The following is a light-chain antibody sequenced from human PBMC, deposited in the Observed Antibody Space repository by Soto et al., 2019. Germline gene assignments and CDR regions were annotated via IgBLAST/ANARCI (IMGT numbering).Light chain of an antibody. J-gene: IGLJ3*02. CDR1: SGLSSHA. CDR3: QTWSSGTGWV. CDR2: LNSDGSH. V-gene: IGLV4-69*02. Sequence: QPVLTQSPSASASLGDSVKLTCTLTSGLSSHAIAWHQQRPEKGPRYLMKLNSDGSHPKGDGIPDRFSGSSSGAERYLSISSLQSEDEADYNCQTWSSGTGWVFGGGTNLTVL.